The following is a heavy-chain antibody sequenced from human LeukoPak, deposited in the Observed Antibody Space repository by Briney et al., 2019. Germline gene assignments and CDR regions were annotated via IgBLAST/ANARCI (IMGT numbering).Heavy chain of an antibody. J-gene: IGHJ5*02. Sequence: ASVKVSCKASGYTFTGYYMHWVRQAPGQGLEWMGWINPNSGGTNYAQKFQGRVTMTRDTSISTAYMELSRLRSDDTAVYYCARDPGGVSSGYYYAENWFDPWGQGTLVTVSS. CDR2: INPNSGGT. D-gene: IGHD3-22*01. CDR1: GYTFTGYY. CDR3: ARDPGGVSSGYYYAENWFDP. V-gene: IGHV1-2*02.